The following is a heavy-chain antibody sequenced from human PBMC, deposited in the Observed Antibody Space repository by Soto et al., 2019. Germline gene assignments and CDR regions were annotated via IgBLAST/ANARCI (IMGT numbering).Heavy chain of an antibody. CDR3: AKLRARYSSSSGSEYYYYYYGMDV. CDR1: GFTFSSYA. CDR2: ISGSGGST. D-gene: IGHD6-6*01. J-gene: IGHJ6*02. V-gene: IGHV3-23*01. Sequence: GSLRLSCAASGFTFSSYAMSWVRQAPGKGLEWVSAISGSGGSTYYADSVKGRFTISRDNSKNTLYLQMNSLRAEDTAVYYCAKLRARYSSSSGSEYYYYYYGMDVWGQGTTVTAS.